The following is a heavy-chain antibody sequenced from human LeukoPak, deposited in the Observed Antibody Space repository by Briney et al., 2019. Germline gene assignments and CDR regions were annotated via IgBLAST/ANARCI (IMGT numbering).Heavy chain of an antibody. D-gene: IGHD3-10*01. CDR2: IYYSGST. CDR3: ARASITMVRDYYYYMDV. CDR1: GGSISSYY. Sequence: PSETLSLTCTVPGGSISSYYWSWIRQPPGKGLEWIGYIYYSGSTNYNPSLKSRVTISVDTSKNQFSLKLSSVTAADTAVYYCARASITMVRDYYYYMDVWGKGTTVTVSS. V-gene: IGHV4-59*01. J-gene: IGHJ6*03.